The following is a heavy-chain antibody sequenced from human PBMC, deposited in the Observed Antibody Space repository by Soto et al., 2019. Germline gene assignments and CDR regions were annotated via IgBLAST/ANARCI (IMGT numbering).Heavy chain of an antibody. CDR2: TYHSGNP. CDR1: GGSIRTGGYS. CDR3: AREDYGDYGGYFDY. V-gene: IGHV4-30-2*01. Sequence: QLQLQESGSGLVKPSQTLSLTCTVSGGSIRTGGYSWSWIRQPPGKGLDWIGNTYHSGNPYYNPSLKGRVTISVDGSKTQFSLKVSSVTAADTAVYYCAREDYGDYGGYFDYWGQGSLVTVSS. J-gene: IGHJ4*02. D-gene: IGHD4-17*01.